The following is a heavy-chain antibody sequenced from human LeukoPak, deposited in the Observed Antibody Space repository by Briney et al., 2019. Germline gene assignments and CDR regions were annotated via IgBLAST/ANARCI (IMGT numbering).Heavy chain of an antibody. D-gene: IGHD3-22*01. V-gene: IGHV3-23*01. J-gene: IGHJ3*02. CDR2: ISGSGGST. CDR3: AKEWDYYDSGGYWDDAFAI. CDR1: GFTFSSYG. Sequence: QTGGSLRLSCAASGFTFSSYGMSWVRQAPGKGLEWVSAISGSGGSTYYADSVKGRFTISRDNSKNTLYLQMSSLRAEDTAVYYCAKEWDYYDSGGYWDDAFAIWGQGTIVTVSS.